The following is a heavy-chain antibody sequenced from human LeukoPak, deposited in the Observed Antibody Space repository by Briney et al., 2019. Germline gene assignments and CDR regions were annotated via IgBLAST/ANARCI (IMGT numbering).Heavy chain of an antibody. CDR1: GFTVSSNY. J-gene: IGHJ3*02. CDR3: ARGGSYLSAFDI. V-gene: IGHV3-53*01. CDR2: IYSGGST. Sequence: GGSLRLSCAASGFTVSSNYMSWVRQAPGKGLERVSIIYSGGSTFYADSVKGRFIISRDNSKNTLYLQMNSLGAEDTAVYYCARGGSYLSAFDIWGEGTMVTVSS. D-gene: IGHD1-26*01.